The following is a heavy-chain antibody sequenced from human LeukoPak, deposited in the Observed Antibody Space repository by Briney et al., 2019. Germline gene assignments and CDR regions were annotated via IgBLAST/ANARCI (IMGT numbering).Heavy chain of an antibody. J-gene: IGHJ5*02. D-gene: IGHD6-19*01. CDR3: AKPIAVAGSWFDP. V-gene: IGHV3-74*01. CDR2: INGDGTNT. Sequence: GGSLRLSCAASGFTFSSHWMHWVRQAPGKGLVWVSRINGDGTNTPYVDSVKGRFTVSRDNSKNTLYLQMNSLRAEDTAVYYCAKPIAVAGSWFDPWGQGTLVTVSS. CDR1: GFTFSSHW.